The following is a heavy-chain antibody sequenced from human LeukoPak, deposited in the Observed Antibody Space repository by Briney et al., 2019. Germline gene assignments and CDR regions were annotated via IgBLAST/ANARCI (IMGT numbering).Heavy chain of an antibody. CDR1: GFTFSTYW. CDR2: IKSDGSSI. CDR3: ARDLDYGGRSNFDH. J-gene: IGHJ4*02. D-gene: IGHD4-23*01. V-gene: IGHV3-74*03. Sequence: GGSLRLACAASGFTFSTYWMHWVRQAPGKGLVWVSRIKSDGSSIMYADSVRGRFTICRDNAKNTLYLQMNSLRAEDTAVYYCARDLDYGGRSNFDHWGQGTLVTVSS.